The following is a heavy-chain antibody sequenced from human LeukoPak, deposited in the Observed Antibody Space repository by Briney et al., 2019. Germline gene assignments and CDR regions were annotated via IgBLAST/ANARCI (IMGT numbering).Heavy chain of an antibody. V-gene: IGHV3-30-3*01. CDR3: AREMVTTDY. J-gene: IGHJ4*02. Sequence: GGSLRLSCAASGFTFSSYAMHWVRQARKGLEWVAVISYDGSNKYYADSMKGRLTISRDNAKNSLYLQMISLRAEDTAVYYCAREMVTTDYWGQGTLVTVSS. CDR1: GFTFSSYA. CDR2: ISYDGSNK. D-gene: IGHD4-17*01.